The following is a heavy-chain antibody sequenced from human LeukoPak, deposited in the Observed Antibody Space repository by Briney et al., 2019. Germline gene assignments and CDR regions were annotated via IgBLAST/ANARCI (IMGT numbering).Heavy chain of an antibody. D-gene: IGHD3-16*02. CDR1: GFNFSSYW. V-gene: IGHV3-7*04. Sequence: PGGSLRLSCAASGFNFSSYWMSWVRQAPGKGLEWAANIKQDGSEKYYVDSVKGRFTISRDNAKNSLYLQMNILRAEDTAVYYCARDLSWGSYPQYYYYYYGMDVWGQGTTVTVSS. CDR3: ARDLSWGSYPQYYYYYYGMDV. CDR2: IKQDGSEK. J-gene: IGHJ6*02.